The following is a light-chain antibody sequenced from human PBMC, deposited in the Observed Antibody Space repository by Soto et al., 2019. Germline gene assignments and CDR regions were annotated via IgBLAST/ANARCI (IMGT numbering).Light chain of an antibody. CDR1: QGIGDT. J-gene: IGKJ4*01. CDR2: DTS. CDR3: QRYNNWPLT. V-gene: IGKV3-15*01. Sequence: TRSPNTPSFSPGEGVSPSCMASQGIGDTLAWYQHKPGQTPRLLIYDTSARATGVPARFSGSRSGTEFTLTINSLQSEDFAVYYCQRYNNWPLTFGGGTKVDIK.